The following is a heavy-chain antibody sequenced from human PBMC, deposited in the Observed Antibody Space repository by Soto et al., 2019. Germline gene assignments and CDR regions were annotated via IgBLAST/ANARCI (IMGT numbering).Heavy chain of an antibody. Sequence: SETLSLTCTVSGGXISSYYWSWIRQPPGKGLEWIGYIYYSGSTNYNPSLKSRVTISVDTSKNQFSLKLSSVTAADTAVYYCARSNGYGDEIYYYYYYMDVWGKGTTVTVSS. CDR2: IYYSGST. CDR3: ARSNGYGDEIYYYYYYMDV. J-gene: IGHJ6*03. V-gene: IGHV4-59*01. CDR1: GGXISSYY. D-gene: IGHD4-17*01.